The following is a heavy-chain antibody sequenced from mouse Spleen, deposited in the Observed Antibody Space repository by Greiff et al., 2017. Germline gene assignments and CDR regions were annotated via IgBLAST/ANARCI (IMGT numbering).Heavy chain of an antibody. Sequence: VQLKESGGGLVKPGGSLKLSCAASGFTFSDYYMYWVRQTPEKRLEWVATISDGGSYTYYPDSVKGRFTISRDNAKNNLYLQMSSLKSEDTAMYYCARDTTVPHWYFDVWGAGTTVTVSS. CDR3: ARDTTVPHWYFDV. CDR2: ISDGGSYT. V-gene: IGHV5-4*02. D-gene: IGHD1-1*01. CDR1: GFTFSDYY. J-gene: IGHJ1*01.